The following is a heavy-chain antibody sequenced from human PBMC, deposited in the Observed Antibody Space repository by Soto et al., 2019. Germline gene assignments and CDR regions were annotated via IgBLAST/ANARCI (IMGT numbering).Heavy chain of an antibody. Sequence: QVQLQESGPGLVKPSGTLSLTCAVSGGSISSSNWWSWVRQPPGKGLEWIGEIYHSGSTNYNPSLKSRATISXDXPKNQFSLKLSSVPAADTAVYYCARVSGSYYYGMDVWGQGTTVTVSS. V-gene: IGHV4-4*02. D-gene: IGHD1-26*01. J-gene: IGHJ6*02. CDR1: GGSISSSNW. CDR3: ARVSGSYYYGMDV. CDR2: IYHSGST.